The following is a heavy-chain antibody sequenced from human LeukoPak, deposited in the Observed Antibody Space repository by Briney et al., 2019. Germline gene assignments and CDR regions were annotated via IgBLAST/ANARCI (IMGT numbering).Heavy chain of an antibody. D-gene: IGHD4-17*01. CDR1: GGSISSYY. J-gene: IGHJ4*02. CDR2: ISGSDGST. V-gene: IGHV3-23*01. CDR3: AKDLYGDYMIDY. Sequence: ETLSLTCTVSGGSISSYYWSWVRQAPGKGLEWVSVISGSDGSTHYADSVKGRFTISRDNSKNTLYLQMNSLRAEDTAVYYCAKDLYGDYMIDYWGQGTLVTVPS.